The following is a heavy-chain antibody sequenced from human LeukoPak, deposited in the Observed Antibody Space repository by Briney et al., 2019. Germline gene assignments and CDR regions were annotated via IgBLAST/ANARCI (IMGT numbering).Heavy chain of an antibody. CDR2: ISSSSSYI. D-gene: IGHD3-22*01. Sequence: KPGGSLRLSCAASGFTFSSYSMNWVRQAPGKGLEWVSSISSSSSYIYYADSVKGRFTISRDNAKNSLYLQMNNLRSDDTAVYYCARCEGNVYDSGGPYSYYFMDVWGKGTTVTVSS. V-gene: IGHV3-21*04. CDR1: GFTFSSYS. J-gene: IGHJ6*03. CDR3: ARCEGNVYDSGGPYSYYFMDV.